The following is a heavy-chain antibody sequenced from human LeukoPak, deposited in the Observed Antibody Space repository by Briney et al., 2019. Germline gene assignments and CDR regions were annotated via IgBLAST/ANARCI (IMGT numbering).Heavy chain of an antibody. CDR2: IYPGDSGT. CDR1: GYSFTSYW. J-gene: IGHJ6*03. V-gene: IGHV5-51*01. D-gene: IGHD3-16*01. Sequence: GESLKISCKGSGYSFTSYWIGWVRQMPGKGLEWMGIIYPGDSGTRYSPSFQGQVTISADKSISTAFLQWRSLKASDTAIYYCARLGDGGFQNYYYYYMDVWGKGTTVTISS. CDR3: ARLGDGGFQNYYYYYMDV.